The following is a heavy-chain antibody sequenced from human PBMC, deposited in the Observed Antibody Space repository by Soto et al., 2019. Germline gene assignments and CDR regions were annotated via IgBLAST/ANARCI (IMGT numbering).Heavy chain of an antibody. CDR1: GFIFSKYG. CDR2: ISYDGSNK. CDR3: AKDLGSGKPYYYYAMDV. V-gene: IGHV3-30*18. D-gene: IGHD3-10*01. Sequence: QVQLVESGGGVVQPGRSLRLSCAASGFIFSKYGMHWVRQAPGKGLEWVAVISYDGSNKYYAESVKGRFIISRDKSENTLYLQMNGLRAEDTALYYCAKDLGSGKPYYYYAMDVWGQGTTVTVSS. J-gene: IGHJ6*02.